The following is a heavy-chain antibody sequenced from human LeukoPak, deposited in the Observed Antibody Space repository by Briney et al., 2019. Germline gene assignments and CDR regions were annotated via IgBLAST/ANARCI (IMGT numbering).Heavy chain of an antibody. J-gene: IGHJ4*02. CDR1: GYTFTNYG. V-gene: IGHV1-18*01. CDR3: ARDANYYDSSGYYYGYYFDY. D-gene: IGHD3-22*01. Sequence: GASVKVSCKASGYTFTNYGINWVRQAPGQGLEWMGWISAYNGNTNYAQKLQGRVTMTTDTSTSTAYMELRSLRSDDTAVYYCARDANYYDSSGYYYGYYFDYWGQGTLVTVSS. CDR2: ISAYNGNT.